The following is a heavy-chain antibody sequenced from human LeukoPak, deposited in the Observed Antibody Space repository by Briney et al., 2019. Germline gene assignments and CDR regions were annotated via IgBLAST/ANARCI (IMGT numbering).Heavy chain of an antibody. V-gene: IGHV5-51*01. J-gene: IGHJ3*02. CDR1: GYSLTSYW. CDR2: IYPGDSDT. CDR3: ARPSMITFGGVIVLGAFDT. Sequence: PGESLKISCKGSGYSLTSYWIGWVRQMPGKGLEWMGIIYPGDSDTRYSPSFQGQVTISADKSISTAYLQWSSLKASDTAMYYCARPSMITFGGVIVLGAFDTWGQGTMVTVSS. D-gene: IGHD3-16*02.